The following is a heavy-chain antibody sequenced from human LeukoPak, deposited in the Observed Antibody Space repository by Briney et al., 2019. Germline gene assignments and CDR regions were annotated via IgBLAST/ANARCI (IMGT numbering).Heavy chain of an antibody. V-gene: IGHV3-23*01. CDR3: AKDRDVWGSLLHY. J-gene: IGHJ4*02. D-gene: IGHD3-16*01. CDR1: GFTFSSYA. Sequence: GGSLRLSCAASGFTFSSYALSWVRQAPGKGLEWVSGISGRGSTTYYADSVKGRFTISRDNSKNTLFLQMNSLRDEDTAVYYCAKDRDVWGSLLHYWGQGTLVTVSS. CDR2: ISGRGSTT.